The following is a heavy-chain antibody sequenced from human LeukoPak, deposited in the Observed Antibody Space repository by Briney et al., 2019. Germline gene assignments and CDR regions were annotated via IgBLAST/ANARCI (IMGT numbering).Heavy chain of an antibody. V-gene: IGHV1-69*04. CDR2: IIPILKIA. D-gene: IGHD3-3*01. CDR1: GGTFSSFA. J-gene: IGHJ2*01. CDR3: ASGMEGWYFDL. Sequence: GASVKFSCKASGGTFSSFAVSWVRQAPGQGLEWMGRIIPILKIAKYAQKFQGRVTITADTATTTAYMELTSLRSEDTAVYYCASGMEGWYFDLWGRGTLVTVSS.